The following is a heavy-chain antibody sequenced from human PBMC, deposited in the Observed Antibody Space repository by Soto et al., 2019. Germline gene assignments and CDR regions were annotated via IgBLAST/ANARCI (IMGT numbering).Heavy chain of an antibody. CDR1: GFTFHEYA. CDR2: ISYNGGST. Sequence: EVQLVESGGGLVQPGRSLRLSCATSGFTFHEYAMHWVRQAPGKGPEWVSGISYNGGSTGYGDSVKGRFTISRDNAKNSLYLQMNNLRPEDTAFYYCAKARGGAFDYGDYPHWGQGAPVTVSS. J-gene: IGHJ4*02. V-gene: IGHV3-9*01. D-gene: IGHD4-17*01. CDR3: AKARGGAFDYGDYPH.